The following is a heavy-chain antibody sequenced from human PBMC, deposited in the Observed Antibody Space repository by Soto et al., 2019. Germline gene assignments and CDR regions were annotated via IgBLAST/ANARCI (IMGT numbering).Heavy chain of an antibody. V-gene: IGHV4-30-4*01. D-gene: IGHD6-19*01. J-gene: IGHJ4*02. CDR3: ARISSGWYIDY. CDR2: IYYSGST. Sequence: PSETLSLTCTVSGGSISSGDYYWSWIRQPPGKGLEWIGYIYYSGSTYYNPSLKSRVTISVDTSKNQFSLKLSSVTAADTAVYYCARISSGWYIDYWGQGTLVTVSS. CDR1: GGSISSGDYY.